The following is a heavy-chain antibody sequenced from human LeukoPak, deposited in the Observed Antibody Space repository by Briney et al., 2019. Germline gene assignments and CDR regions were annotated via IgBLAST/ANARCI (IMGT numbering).Heavy chain of an antibody. Sequence: PSETLSLTCTVSGGSISTYYWSWIRQPPGKGLEWIGYIYDSGSTNYNPSLKSRATISEDTSKRQFSLKLRSVTAADTAVYYCARVVGRYCSSTSCYIDYWGQGTLVTVSS. V-gene: IGHV4-59*01. CDR2: IYDSGST. D-gene: IGHD2-2*02. CDR1: GGSISTYY. J-gene: IGHJ4*02. CDR3: ARVVGRYCSSTSCYIDY.